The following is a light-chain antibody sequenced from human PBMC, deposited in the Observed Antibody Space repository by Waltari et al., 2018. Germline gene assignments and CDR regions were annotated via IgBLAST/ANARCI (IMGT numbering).Light chain of an antibody. V-gene: IGKV3-11*01. Sequence: DIVLTPSLGTLSLSPGETANLSCRASHSFNEYLAWYQQKPAKAPRLLIYNAAKRATGIPARFSGSGSGTDFTLTISSLEPEDSAVYYCQQRSNWPPITFGQGTRLEIK. CDR3: QQRSNWPPIT. J-gene: IGKJ5*01. CDR2: NAA. CDR1: HSFNEY.